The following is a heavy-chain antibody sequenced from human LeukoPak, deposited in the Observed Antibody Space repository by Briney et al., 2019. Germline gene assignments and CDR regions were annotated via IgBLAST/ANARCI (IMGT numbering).Heavy chain of an antibody. V-gene: IGHV1-8*01. Sequence: ASVKVSCKASGYTFTSYDINWVRQATGQGLEWMGWMNPNSGNTGYAQKFQGRVTMTRNASISTAYMELSSLRSEDTAVYYCARGPTYYDFWSGYLDYWGQGTLVTVSS. J-gene: IGHJ4*02. CDR3: ARGPTYYDFWSGYLDY. CDR1: GYTFTSYD. D-gene: IGHD3-3*01. CDR2: MNPNSGNT.